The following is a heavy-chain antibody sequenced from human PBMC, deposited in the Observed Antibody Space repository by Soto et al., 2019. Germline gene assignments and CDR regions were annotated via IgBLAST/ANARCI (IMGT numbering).Heavy chain of an antibody. CDR2: VNPSGGST. V-gene: IGHV1-46*01. J-gene: IGHJ4*02. CDR1: GYIFTAYS. D-gene: IGHD3-3*01. Sequence: QVQLVQSGAEVKKPGASVKVSCKASGYIFTAYSMHWVRQAPGQGLEWMGVVNPSGGSTNYAQKFQGRITMTRDTSTSTVYMDLSSLTSEDTAVYYCARAPFYEFWSGYYREKYFDYWGRGSLVSVSS. CDR3: ARAPFYEFWSGYYREKYFDY.